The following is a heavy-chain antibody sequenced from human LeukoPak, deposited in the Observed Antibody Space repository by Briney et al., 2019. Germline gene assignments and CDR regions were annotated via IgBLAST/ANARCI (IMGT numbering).Heavy chain of an antibody. CDR1: GFTFSSYA. D-gene: IGHD6-13*01. CDR3: AKAPPSSYYYYYGMDV. J-gene: IGHJ6*02. Sequence: PGGSLRLSCAASGFTFSSYAMSWVRQAPGKGLEWVSAISGSGGSTYYADSVKGRFTISRDISKNTLYLQMNSLRAEDTAVYYCAKAPPSSYYYYYGMDVWGRGTTVTVSS. V-gene: IGHV3-23*01. CDR2: ISGSGGST.